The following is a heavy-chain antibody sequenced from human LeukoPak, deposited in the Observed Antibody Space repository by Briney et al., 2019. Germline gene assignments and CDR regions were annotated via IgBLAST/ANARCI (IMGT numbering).Heavy chain of an antibody. CDR2: INHSGST. CDR1: GGSISSYY. CDR3: ARLIGMDV. Sequence: SETLSLTCTVSGGSISSYYWSWIRQPPGKGLEWIGEINHSGSTNYNPSLKSRVTISVDTSKNQFSLKLSSVTAADTAVYYCARLIGMDVWGQGTTVTVSS. J-gene: IGHJ6*02. V-gene: IGHV4-34*01.